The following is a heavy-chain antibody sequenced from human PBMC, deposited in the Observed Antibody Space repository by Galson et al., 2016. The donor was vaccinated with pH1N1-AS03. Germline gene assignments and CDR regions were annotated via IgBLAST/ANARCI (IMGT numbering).Heavy chain of an antibody. CDR1: GFPFRNYA. CDR3: AKGSSGWAHDAFDI. D-gene: IGHD6-19*01. V-gene: IGHV3-23*01. Sequence: SLRLSCAASGFPFRNYAMSWVRQAPGKGLEWVSGISVHGGITFYADSVKGRFTISRDNSRNTLYLQMSSLRAEDTAVYYCAKGSSGWAHDAFDIWGQGTMVTVSS. J-gene: IGHJ3*02. CDR2: ISVHGGIT.